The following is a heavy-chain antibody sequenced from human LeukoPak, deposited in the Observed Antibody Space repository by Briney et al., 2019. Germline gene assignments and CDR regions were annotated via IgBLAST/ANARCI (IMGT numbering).Heavy chain of an antibody. J-gene: IGHJ4*02. CDR1: GGTFSSYA. D-gene: IGHD2-15*01. V-gene: IGHV1-69*05. Sequence: PSVKVSCKASGGTFSSYAISWVRQAPGQGLEWMGSIIPIFGTANYAQKFQGRVTITTDESTSTAYMELSSLRSEDTAVYYCARERCSGGSCYSGLKNYFDYWGQGTLVTVSS. CDR3: ARERCSGGSCYSGLKNYFDY. CDR2: IIPIFGTA.